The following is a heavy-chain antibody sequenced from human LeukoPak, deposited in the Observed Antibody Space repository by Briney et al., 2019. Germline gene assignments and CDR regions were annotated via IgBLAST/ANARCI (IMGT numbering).Heavy chain of an antibody. V-gene: IGHV3-74*01. D-gene: IGHD2-21*02. CDR1: GFTFSSYW. CDR2: INSEGSST. J-gene: IGHJ4*02. Sequence: GGSLRLSCAASGFTFSSYWMHWVRQAPGKGPVWVSRINSEGSSTSYADSVKGRFTISRDNAKNTLYLQMNSLRAEDTAVYYCARAYCGGDCYSRAMGYWGQGTLVTVSS. CDR3: ARAYCGGDCYSRAMGY.